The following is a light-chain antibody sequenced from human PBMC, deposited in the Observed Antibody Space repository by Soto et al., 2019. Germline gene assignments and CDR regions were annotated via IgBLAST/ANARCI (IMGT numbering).Light chain of an antibody. Sequence: DIQVTPSPSTLSASIVDRVTITCRASESISSWLAWYQQKPGKAPKLLIYDVSSLESGVPSRFSGSGSGTEFTLTISSLQPDDFATYYCQQYNSYPWTFGQGTKVDIK. CDR1: ESISSW. J-gene: IGKJ1*01. V-gene: IGKV1-5*01. CDR3: QQYNSYPWT. CDR2: DVS.